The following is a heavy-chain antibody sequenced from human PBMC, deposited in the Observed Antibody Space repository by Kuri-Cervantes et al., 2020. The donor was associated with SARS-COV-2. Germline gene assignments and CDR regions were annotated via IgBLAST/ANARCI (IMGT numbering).Heavy chain of an antibody. V-gene: IGHV1-24*01. CDR3: ARDQGYSSGWFDY. CDR1: GYTLTELS. D-gene: IGHD6-19*01. CDR2: FDPEDGET. Sequence: ASVKVSCKVSGYTLTELSMHWVRQAPGKGLEWMGGFDPEDGETIYAQKFQGRVTMTTDTSTSTAYMELRSLRSDDTAVYYCARDQGYSSGWFDYWGQGTLVTVSS. J-gene: IGHJ4*02.